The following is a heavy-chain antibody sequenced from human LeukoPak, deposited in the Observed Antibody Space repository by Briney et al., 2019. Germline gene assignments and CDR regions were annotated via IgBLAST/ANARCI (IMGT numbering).Heavy chain of an antibody. Sequence: SETLSLTCTVSGGSISSYYWSWIRQPPGKGLEWIGYIYYSGSTNYNPSLKSRVTISVDTSKNQFSLKLSSVTAADTAVYYCARTHVLLWFGESPDAFDIWGQGTMVTVSS. CDR3: ARTHVLLWFGESPDAFDI. D-gene: IGHD3-10*01. V-gene: IGHV4-59*08. CDR2: IYYSGST. CDR1: GGSISSYY. J-gene: IGHJ3*02.